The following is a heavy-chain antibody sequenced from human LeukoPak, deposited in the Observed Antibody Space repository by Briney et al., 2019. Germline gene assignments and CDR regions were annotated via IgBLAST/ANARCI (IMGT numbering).Heavy chain of an antibody. V-gene: IGHV4-59*01. CDR1: SGSILPNY. Sequence: PSETLSLTCSVSSGSILPNYRSWIRQPPGKGLEWIGYMYYTGRTNYNPSLQSRLTISLDTSNNHFSLQLSSVTAADTAVYYCARLLDYDNSGEPDTFDIWSEGTMVTVSS. CDR2: MYYTGRT. J-gene: IGHJ3*02. D-gene: IGHD3-22*01. CDR3: ARLLDYDNSGEPDTFDI.